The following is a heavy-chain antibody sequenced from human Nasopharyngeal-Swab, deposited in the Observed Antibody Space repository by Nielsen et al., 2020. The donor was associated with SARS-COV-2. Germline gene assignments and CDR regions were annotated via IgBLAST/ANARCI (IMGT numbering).Heavy chain of an antibody. V-gene: IGHV4-31*02. CDR2: IYYSGST. D-gene: IGHD3-9*01. CDR3: ARGRKLDYDILTGYYGGAFDI. Sequence: RQAPGKGLEWIGYIYYSGSTYYNPSLKSRVTISVDTSKNQFSLKLSSVTAADTAVYYCARGRKLDYDILTGYYGGAFDIWGQGTMVTVSS. J-gene: IGHJ3*02.